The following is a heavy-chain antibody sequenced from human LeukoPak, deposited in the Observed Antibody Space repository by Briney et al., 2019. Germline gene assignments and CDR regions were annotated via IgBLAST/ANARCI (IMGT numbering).Heavy chain of an antibody. CDR2: IDQDGSGK. D-gene: IGHD3-22*01. CDR3: VVTTRSMSFDY. J-gene: IGHJ4*02. CDR1: GFTFTTYY. Sequence: PGGSPRLSCAASGFTFTTYYMFWVRQAPGKGLEWVASIDQDGSGKDYVDSVKGRFTISRDNAQSSLYLQMSSLSAEDTAVYYCVVTTRSMSFDYWGQGTLVTVSS. V-gene: IGHV3-7*05.